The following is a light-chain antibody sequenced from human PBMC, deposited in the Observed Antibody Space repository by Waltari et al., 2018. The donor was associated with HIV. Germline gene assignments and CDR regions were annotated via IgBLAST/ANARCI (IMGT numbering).Light chain of an antibody. CDR2: DVN. Sequence: QSALTQPRSMSGSPGQSVTISCTGTSSDVGGYKYVPWYQQHPGKAPKLMIFDVNKLPSGVPDRFSGSKSGNTASLTISGLQAEDEADYYCCSYADNYTWVFGGGTKLTVL. V-gene: IGLV2-11*01. CDR1: SSDVGGYKY. CDR3: CSYADNYTWV. J-gene: IGLJ3*02.